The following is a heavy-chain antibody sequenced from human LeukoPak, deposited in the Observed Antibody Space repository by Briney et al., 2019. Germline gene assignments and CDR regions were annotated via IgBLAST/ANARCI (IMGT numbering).Heavy chain of an antibody. Sequence: SETLSLTCTVSGDSISSSSSYWGWIRQPPGKGLEWIGSIYYSGSTYYNPSLKSRVTISVDTSKNQFSLKLSSVTAADTAVYYCARSVEGYCSGGSCYYYSYYMDVWGKGTTVTVSS. CDR3: ARSVEGYCSGGSCYYYSYYMDV. CDR2: IYYSGST. CDR1: GDSISSSSSY. V-gene: IGHV4-39*01. J-gene: IGHJ6*03. D-gene: IGHD2-15*01.